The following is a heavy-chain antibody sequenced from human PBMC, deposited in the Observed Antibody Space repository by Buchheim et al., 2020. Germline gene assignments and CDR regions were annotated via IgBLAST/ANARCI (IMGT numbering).Heavy chain of an antibody. CDR1: GGSVSSPNYY. V-gene: IGHV4-61*02. D-gene: IGHD3-22*01. J-gene: IGHJ6*02. CDR2: IYNSGSP. Sequence: QVQLQESGPGLVKPSETLSLTCTVSGGSVSSPNYYWSWIRQSAAKELEWIGRIYNSGSPNRNPSLRIRVPISLTPPKIKFSLMLTSVTAADTAVYYCARGMYNYDRSALLRYGLDVWGRGT. CDR3: ARGMYNYDRSALLRYGLDV.